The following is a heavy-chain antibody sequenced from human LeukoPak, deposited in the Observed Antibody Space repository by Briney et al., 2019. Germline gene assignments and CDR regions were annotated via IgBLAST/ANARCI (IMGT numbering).Heavy chain of an antibody. V-gene: IGHV4-59*08. D-gene: IGHD4-17*01. CDR1: GGSISSHY. CDR2: IYYTGST. Sequence: SETLSLTCTVSGGSISSHYWSWIRQPPGKGLEWIGYIYYTGSTNYNPSLKSRVTISVDTSKNHFSLKLSSVTAADTAVYYCARHLYGTYYFDYWGQGTLVTVS. CDR3: ARHLYGTYYFDY. J-gene: IGHJ4*02.